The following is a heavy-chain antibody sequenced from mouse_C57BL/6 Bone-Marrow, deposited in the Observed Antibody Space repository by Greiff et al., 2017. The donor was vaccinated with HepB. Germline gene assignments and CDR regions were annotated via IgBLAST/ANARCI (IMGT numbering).Heavy chain of an antibody. CDR1: GYAFSSYW. J-gene: IGHJ4*01. CDR2: IYPGDGDT. Sequence: VQLQQSGAELVKPGASVKISCKASGYAFSSYWMNWVKQRPGKGLEWIGQIYPGDGDTNYNGKFKGKATLTADKSSSTAYMQLSSLTSEDSAVYFCARGNWVYAMDYWGQGTSVTVSS. CDR3: ARGNWVYAMDY. D-gene: IGHD4-1*01. V-gene: IGHV1-80*01.